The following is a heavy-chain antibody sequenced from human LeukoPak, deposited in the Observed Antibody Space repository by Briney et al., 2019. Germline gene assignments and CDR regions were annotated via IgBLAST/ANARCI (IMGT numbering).Heavy chain of an antibody. CDR3: ARTFLNYGSYYFDY. Sequence: SETLSLTCTVSGGSISSYYWSWIRQPPGKGLEWIGYIYYSGSTNYNPSLKSRVTISVDTSKNQFSLKLSSVTAADTAVYYCARTFLNYGSYYFDYWGQGTLVTVSS. CDR1: GGSISSYY. J-gene: IGHJ4*02. CDR2: IYYSGST. V-gene: IGHV4-59*01. D-gene: IGHD4-11*01.